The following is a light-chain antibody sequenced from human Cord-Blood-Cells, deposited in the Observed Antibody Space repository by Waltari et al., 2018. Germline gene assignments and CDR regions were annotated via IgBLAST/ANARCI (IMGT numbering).Light chain of an antibody. Sequence: EIVLTQSPGTLSLPPGERATLSCRASQSVSSSYLAWYQQKPGQAPRLLIYGASSRATGIPDRFSGSGSGTDFTLTISRLEPEDFATYYCQQANSFPLTFGGGTKVEIK. J-gene: IGKJ4*01. V-gene: IGKV3-20*01. CDR3: QQANSFPLT. CDR2: GAS. CDR1: QSVSSSY.